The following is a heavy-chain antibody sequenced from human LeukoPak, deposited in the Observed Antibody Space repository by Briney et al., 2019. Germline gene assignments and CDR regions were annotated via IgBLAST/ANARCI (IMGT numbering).Heavy chain of an antibody. Sequence: SETLSLTCTVSGGSISSSSYYWGWIRQPPGKGLVWIGSIYYIGSTYYNPSLKSRVTISVDTSKNQFSLKLSSVTAADTAVYYCARDFWGIDSSGYDDYYYYGMDVWGQGTTVTVSS. CDR1: GGSISSSSYY. V-gene: IGHV4-39*07. CDR3: ARDFWGIDSSGYDDYYYYGMDV. CDR2: IYYIGST. D-gene: IGHD3-22*01. J-gene: IGHJ6*02.